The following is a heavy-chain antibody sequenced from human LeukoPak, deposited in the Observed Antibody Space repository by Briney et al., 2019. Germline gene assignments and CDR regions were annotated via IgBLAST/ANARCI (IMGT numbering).Heavy chain of an antibody. CDR3: ARGETLGVD. CDR1: GLTFNSNW. CDR2: INTDGSST. D-gene: IGHD3-16*01. J-gene: IGHJ4*02. Sequence: GGSLNLSCAAFGLTFNSNWLHWVRQAPGKGLVWVSRINTDGSSTNYADSVKGRFTISRDNAKNTLFLQMNSLRVDDTAVYYCARGETLGVDWGQGTLVTVSS. V-gene: IGHV3-74*01.